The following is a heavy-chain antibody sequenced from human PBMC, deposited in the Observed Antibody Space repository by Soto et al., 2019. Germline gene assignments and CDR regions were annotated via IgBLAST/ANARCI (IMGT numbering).Heavy chain of an antibody. CDR3: ARDMAIFGTSYYYYGMDV. D-gene: IGHD3-3*01. Sequence: GGSLRLSCAASGFAFSSYWMSWVRQAPGKGLEWVANIKQDGSEKYYVDSVKGRFTISRDNAKNSLYLQMNSLRAEDTAVYYCARDMAIFGTSYYYYGMDVWGQGTTVTVSS. J-gene: IGHJ6*02. CDR1: GFAFSSYW. V-gene: IGHV3-7*01. CDR2: IKQDGSEK.